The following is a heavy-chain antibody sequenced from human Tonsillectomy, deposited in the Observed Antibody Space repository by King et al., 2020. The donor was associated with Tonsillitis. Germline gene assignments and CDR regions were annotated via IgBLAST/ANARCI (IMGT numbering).Heavy chain of an antibody. Sequence: VQLVESGGGLVQPGRSLRLSCTASGFTFGDYAMSWVRQAPGKGLEWVGFIRSKAYGGTTEYAASVKGRFTISRDDSKSIAYLQLNSLKTEDTAVYYCTRESGSGSYSRFDYWGQGTLVTVSS. J-gene: IGHJ4*02. CDR2: IRSKAYGGTT. CDR1: GFTFGDYA. D-gene: IGHD1-26*01. V-gene: IGHV3-49*04. CDR3: TRESGSGSYSRFDY.